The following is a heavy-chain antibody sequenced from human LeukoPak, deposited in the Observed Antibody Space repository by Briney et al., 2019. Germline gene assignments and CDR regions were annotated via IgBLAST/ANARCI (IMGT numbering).Heavy chain of an antibody. Sequence: PGESIKISCKGSGYSFTTYWIGWVRQMPGKGLEWMGIIYPGDSDTRYNPSFEGQVTISADKSISTAYLQWSTLKASDTAMYYCARHGGYYYGSGSTTDYFDPWGQGKLVTVSS. V-gene: IGHV5-51*01. CDR3: ARHGGYYYGSGSTTDYFDP. D-gene: IGHD3-10*01. J-gene: IGHJ5*02. CDR1: GYSFTTYW. CDR2: IYPGDSDT.